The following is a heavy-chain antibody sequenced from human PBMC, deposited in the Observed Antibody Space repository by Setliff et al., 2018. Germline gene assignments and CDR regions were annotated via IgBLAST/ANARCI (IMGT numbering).Heavy chain of an antibody. J-gene: IGHJ6*03. Sequence: GGSLRLSCAASGFTFSSYWMSWVRQAPGKGLEWVANIKQDGSEKCYVDSVKGRFTISRDNAKNSLYLQMNSLRAEDTAVYYCAKDIVVVPAATFDFWSGSYYMDVWGKGTTVTVSS. CDR3: AKDIVVVPAATFDFWSGSYYMDV. CDR2: IKQDGSEK. V-gene: IGHV3-7*01. D-gene: IGHD2-2*01. CDR1: GFTFSSYW.